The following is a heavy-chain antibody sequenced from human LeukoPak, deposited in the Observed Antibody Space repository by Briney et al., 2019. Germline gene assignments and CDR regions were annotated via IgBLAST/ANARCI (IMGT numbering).Heavy chain of an antibody. V-gene: IGHV4-4*02. D-gene: IGHD6-13*01. CDR3: ARDIAAAGTGWFDP. Sequence: SETLSLTCAVSDGSISSSNWWSWVRQPPGKGLEWIGEIYHSGSTNYNPSLKSRVTISVDKSKNQFSLKLSSVTAADTAVYYCARDIAAAGTGWFDPWGQGTLVTVSS. CDR2: IYHSGST. J-gene: IGHJ5*02. CDR1: DGSISSSNW.